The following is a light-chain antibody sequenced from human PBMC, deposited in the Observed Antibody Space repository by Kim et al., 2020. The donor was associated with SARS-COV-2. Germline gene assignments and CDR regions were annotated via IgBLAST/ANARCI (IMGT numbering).Light chain of an antibody. CDR1: SLRTYY. J-gene: IGLJ2*01. CDR2: GKN. CDR3: GSRDSTTNHLV. V-gene: IGLV3-19*01. Sequence: SSELTQDPAVSVALGQIVRITCHGDSLRTYYASWYQQKPGQAPVVVIYGKNNRLSGIPDRFSGSRSGNTASLTITGAQAEDEADYYCGSRDSTTNHLVFGGGTQLTVL.